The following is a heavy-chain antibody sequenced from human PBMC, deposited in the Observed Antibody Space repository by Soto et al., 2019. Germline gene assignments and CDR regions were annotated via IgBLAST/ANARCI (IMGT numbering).Heavy chain of an antibody. CDR2: ISSNSAYI. D-gene: IGHD6-13*01. Sequence: GGSLRLSCAASGFTFRSFTMNWVRQAPGKGLEWVSTISSNSAYIYYTDALRGRFTISRDNATNSLHLQMNSLRAEDTAVYYCTRDASRDSSARGWFDPWGPGTLVTVSS. V-gene: IGHV3-21*01. CDR1: GFTFRSFT. CDR3: TRDASRDSSARGWFDP. J-gene: IGHJ5*02.